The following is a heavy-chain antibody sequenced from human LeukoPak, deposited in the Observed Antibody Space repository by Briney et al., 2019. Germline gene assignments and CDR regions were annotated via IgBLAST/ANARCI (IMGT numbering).Heavy chain of an antibody. D-gene: IGHD3-16*01. J-gene: IGHJ4*02. Sequence: PGGSLRLSCAASGFTFRSFAMHWVRQAPGKGLEWVAVISNDGGNKYYADSVRGRFTVSRDNSKHTVYLQMNSLRVEDTAVYYCRKEGGVPTPNFDSWAREPRSPSPQ. CDR1: GFTFRSFA. CDR3: RKEGGVPTPNFDS. V-gene: IGHV3-30*18. CDR2: ISNDGGNK.